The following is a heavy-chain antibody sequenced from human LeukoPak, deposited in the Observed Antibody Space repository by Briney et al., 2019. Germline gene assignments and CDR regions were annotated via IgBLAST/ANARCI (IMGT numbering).Heavy chain of an antibody. CDR3: ARTKRGYSYGGLDY. CDR2: IYYSGST. CDR1: GGSVSSGSYY. J-gene: IGHJ4*02. D-gene: IGHD5-18*01. V-gene: IGHV4-61*01. Sequence: SETLSLTCTVSGGSVSSGSYYWSWIRQPPGKGLEWIGYIYYSGSTNYNPSLKSRVTISVDTSKNQFSLKLSSVTAADTAVYYCARTKRGYSYGGLDYRGQGTLVTVSS.